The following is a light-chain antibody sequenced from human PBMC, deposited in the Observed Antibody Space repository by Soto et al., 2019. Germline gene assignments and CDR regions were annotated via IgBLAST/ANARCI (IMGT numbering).Light chain of an antibody. CDR3: SSYTRSTTLVV. CDR1: SSDVGGYNY. V-gene: IGLV2-14*01. CDR2: EVS. J-gene: IGLJ2*01. Sequence: QSALTQPASVSGSPGQSITISCTGTSSDVGGYNYVSWYQQHPGKAPKLMIYEVSNRPSGVSNRFSGSKSGNTASLTISGLQAEDEADYYCSSYTRSTTLVVIGGGTQLTVL.